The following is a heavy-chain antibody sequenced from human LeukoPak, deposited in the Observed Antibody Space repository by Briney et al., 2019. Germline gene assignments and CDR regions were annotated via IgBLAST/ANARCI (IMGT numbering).Heavy chain of an antibody. J-gene: IGHJ3*02. CDR3: ARGDYDFWIRRMGAFDI. V-gene: IGHV4-39*07. CDR1: GGSISSGSYY. Sequence: SETLSLTCTVSGGSISSGSYYWSWIRQPPGKGLEWMGEINHSGSTNYNPSLKSRVTISVDTSKNQFSLKLSSVTAADTAVYYCARGDYDFWIRRMGAFDIWGQGTMVTVSS. D-gene: IGHD3-3*01. CDR2: INHSGST.